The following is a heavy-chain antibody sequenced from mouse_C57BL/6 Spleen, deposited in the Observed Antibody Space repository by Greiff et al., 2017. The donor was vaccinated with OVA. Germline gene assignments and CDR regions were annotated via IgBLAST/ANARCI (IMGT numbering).Heavy chain of an antibody. J-gene: IGHJ1*03. D-gene: IGHD1-2*01. Sequence: QVQLQQSGAELAKPGASVKLSCKASSYTFTSYWMHWVKQRPGQGLEWIGYINPSSGYTKYNQKFKDKATLTADKSSSTAYMQLSSLTYEDSAVYYCARGITTAPGYFDVWGTGTTVTVSS. CDR1: SYTFTSYW. CDR2: INPSSGYT. CDR3: ARGITTAPGYFDV. V-gene: IGHV1-7*01.